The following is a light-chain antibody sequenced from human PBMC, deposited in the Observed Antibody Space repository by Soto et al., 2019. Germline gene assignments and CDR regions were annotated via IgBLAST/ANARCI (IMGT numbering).Light chain of an antibody. J-gene: IGLJ1*01. CDR1: SSDVGAYDY. CDR2: EVS. V-gene: IGLV2-14*03. CDR3: SSYTSSSTRV. Sequence: QSVLTQPASVSGSPGQSIAISCTGTSSDVGAYDYVSWYQQHPDKAPKLIIYEVSNRPSGVSHRFSASKYVNTATLTISGLQAEDEADYYCSSYTSSSTRVFGTGTKVPVL.